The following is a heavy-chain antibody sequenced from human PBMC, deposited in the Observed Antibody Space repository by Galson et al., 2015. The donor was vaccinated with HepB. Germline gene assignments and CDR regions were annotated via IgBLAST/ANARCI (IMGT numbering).Heavy chain of an antibody. D-gene: IGHD3-22*01. CDR1: GYTFTSYG. CDR3: ARDWVLVGYDSSDLFDY. Sequence: SVKVSCKASGYTFTSYGISWVRQAPGQGLEWMGWISAYNGNTNYAQKLQGRVTMTTDTSTSTAYMELRSLRSDDTAVYYCARDWVLVGYDSSDLFDYWGQGTLVTVSS. V-gene: IGHV1-18*01. J-gene: IGHJ4*02. CDR2: ISAYNGNT.